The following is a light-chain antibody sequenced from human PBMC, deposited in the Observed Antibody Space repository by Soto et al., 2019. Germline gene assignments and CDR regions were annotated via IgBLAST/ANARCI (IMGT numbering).Light chain of an antibody. CDR2: AAS. CDR3: QQSYTILT. Sequence: DIQMSQSPSSLSASVGDRVTITCRASQYIHNYINWYQQKPGEAPKLLIYAASSLQSGVPSRFSGSGSGTDFTLTITGLQPEDSATYYCQQSYTILTFGGGTKVDI. CDR1: QYIHNY. J-gene: IGKJ4*01. V-gene: IGKV1-39*01.